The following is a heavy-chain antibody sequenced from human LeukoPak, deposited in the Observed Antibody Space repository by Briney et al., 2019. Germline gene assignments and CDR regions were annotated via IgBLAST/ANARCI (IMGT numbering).Heavy chain of an antibody. CDR1: GYTFSNYY. V-gene: IGHV1-8*02. D-gene: IGHD1-26*01. CDR2: MNPNSGNT. CDR3: ARGLRYSRELYYFDY. J-gene: IGHJ4*02. Sequence: ASVMVSCKASGYTFSNYYMHWVRQATGQGLEWMGWMNPNSGNTGYAQKFQGRVTMTRNTSISTAYMELSSLRSEDTAVYYCARGLRYSRELYYFDYWGQGTLVTVSS.